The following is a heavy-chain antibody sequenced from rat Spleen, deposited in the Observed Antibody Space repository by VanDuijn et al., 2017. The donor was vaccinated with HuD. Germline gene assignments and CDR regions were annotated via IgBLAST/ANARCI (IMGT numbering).Heavy chain of an antibody. CDR2: ISYDGSST. V-gene: IGHV5-7*01. J-gene: IGHJ4*01. Sequence: EVQLVESGGGLVQPGRSLKLSCAASGFTFSDYNMAWVRQAPKKGLEWVATISYDGSSTYYRDSVKGRFTISRDNAKNTLYLQMVSLRSEDSATYYCATDGYFDGIYYSVYVMDAWGQGASVTVSS. CDR3: ATDGYFDGIYYSVYVMDA. CDR1: GFTFSDYN. D-gene: IGHD1-12*02.